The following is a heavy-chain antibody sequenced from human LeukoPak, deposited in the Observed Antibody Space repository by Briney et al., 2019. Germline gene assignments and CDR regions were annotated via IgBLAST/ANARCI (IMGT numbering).Heavy chain of an antibody. D-gene: IGHD5-18*01. CDR1: GYSISSGYY. Sequence: SETLSLTCTVSGYSISSGYYWGWIRQPPGKGLEWIGSIYHSGSTYYNPSLESRVTISVDTSKNQFSLKLSSVTAADTAVYYCARDLFRDTAMGNDAFDIWGQGTMVTVSS. CDR2: IYHSGST. V-gene: IGHV4-38-2*02. J-gene: IGHJ3*02. CDR3: ARDLFRDTAMGNDAFDI.